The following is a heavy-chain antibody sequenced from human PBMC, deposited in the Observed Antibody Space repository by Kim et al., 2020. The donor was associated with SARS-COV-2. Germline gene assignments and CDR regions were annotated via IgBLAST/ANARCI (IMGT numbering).Heavy chain of an antibody. D-gene: IGHD6-13*01. V-gene: IGHV1-8*01. Sequence: GYAQKFQGRVTMTRNTSISTAYMELSSLRSEDTAVYYCARGYSSSWYVDYWGQGTLVTVSS. J-gene: IGHJ4*02. CDR3: ARGYSSSWYVDY.